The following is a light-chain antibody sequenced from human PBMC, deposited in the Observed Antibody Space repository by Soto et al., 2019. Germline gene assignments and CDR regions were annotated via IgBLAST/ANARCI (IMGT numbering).Light chain of an antibody. V-gene: IGLV2-14*01. CDR2: DVS. CDR3: SPYTSSGHFV. CDR1: SSDVGGYDY. J-gene: IGLJ1*01. Sequence: QSVLTQPASVSGSPGQSITISCTGTSSDVGGYDYVSWYQHYPGKAPKLMIHDVSNRPSGVSNRFSGSKSGDTASLTISGLQAEDEADYYCSPYTSSGHFVFGIGTKVTVL.